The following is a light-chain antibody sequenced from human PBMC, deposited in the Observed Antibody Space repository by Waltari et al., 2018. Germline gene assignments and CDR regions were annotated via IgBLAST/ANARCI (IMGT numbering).Light chain of an antibody. CDR3: QQYGETPWT. CDR2: GAS. V-gene: IGKV3-20*01. J-gene: IGKJ1*01. Sequence: EIVLTQSPGTLSLSPGERATLSCRATERVPANYLAWYQQKPGQAPRLLISGASSRATCIPDRFSGRRSGTDFTLTIARLEPEDFAVYYCQQYGETPWTFGQGTKVDLK. CDR1: ERVPANY.